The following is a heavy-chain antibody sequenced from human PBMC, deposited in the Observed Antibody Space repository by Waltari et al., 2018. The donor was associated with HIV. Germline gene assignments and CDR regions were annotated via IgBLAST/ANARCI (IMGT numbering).Heavy chain of an antibody. D-gene: IGHD3-10*01. CDR2: IHYDGTT. J-gene: IGHJ6*02. CDR1: GGSISGSSYY. V-gene: IGHV4-39*01. Sequence: QLHLQESGPRLVKASETLSLTCTVSGGSISGSSYYWGWIRQPPGRGLEWIGAIHYDGTTYYNPSLERRVTISVDRSRKQFSLEVASVSAADSALYYCSRHVLLWLGEADFYFHGMDVWGLGTTVSVSS. CDR3: SRHVLLWLGEADFYFHGMDV.